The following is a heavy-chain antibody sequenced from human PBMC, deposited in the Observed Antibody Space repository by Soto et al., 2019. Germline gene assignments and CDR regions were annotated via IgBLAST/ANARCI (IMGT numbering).Heavy chain of an antibody. J-gene: IGHJ4*02. CDR1: GFTFSTYP. CDR3: AFVTAVAQPFLWY. D-gene: IGHD2-21*02. Sequence: GGSLRLSCAASGFTFSTYPMSWVRQAPGKGLEWVSGISGSGGTTYHAGSVKGRFTISRDNFKDTLDLQMNSLRAEDTGIYYCAFVTAVAQPFLWYWGQGTLVTVSS. V-gene: IGHV3-23*01. CDR2: ISGSGGTT.